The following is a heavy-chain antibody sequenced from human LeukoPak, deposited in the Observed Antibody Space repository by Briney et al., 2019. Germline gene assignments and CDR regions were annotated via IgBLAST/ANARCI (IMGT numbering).Heavy chain of an antibody. CDR1: GGSISSGSYY. CDR2: IYTSGST. Sequence: TSETLSLTCTVSGGSISSGSYYWSWIRPPAGKGLEWIGRIYTSGSTNYNPSLKSRVTISVDSSKSQFSLKLSSVIAADTAVYYCAGDHYDSSGAFDYWGQGTLVTVSS. J-gene: IGHJ4*02. V-gene: IGHV4-61*02. CDR3: AGDHYDSSGAFDY. D-gene: IGHD3-22*01.